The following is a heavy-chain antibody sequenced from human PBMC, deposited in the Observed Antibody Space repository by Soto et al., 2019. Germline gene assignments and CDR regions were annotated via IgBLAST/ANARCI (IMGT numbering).Heavy chain of an antibody. J-gene: IGHJ6*03. Sequence: GGSLRLSCAASGVTFSNYAMAWVRLPPGKGLEWVSGISGSGGTTFYAGSVKGRFPIPRDNSKNTLYLQMNSLRAEDTAIYYCALRYCSRTTCPPLNSYFYMDVWGKGTTVTVSS. CDR2: ISGSGGTT. V-gene: IGHV3-23*01. D-gene: IGHD2-2*01. CDR3: ALRYCSRTTCPPLNSYFYMDV. CDR1: GVTFSNYA.